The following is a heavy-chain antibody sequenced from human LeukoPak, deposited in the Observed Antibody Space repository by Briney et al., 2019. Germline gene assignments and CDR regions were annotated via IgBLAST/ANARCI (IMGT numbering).Heavy chain of an antibody. V-gene: IGHV3-7*01. D-gene: IGHD6-19*01. CDR1: GFTFSSYW. CDR2: IKRDGSET. Sequence: GGSLRLSCAASGFTFSSYWMGWVRQAPGKGLEWVANIKRDGSETYYVDSVKGRFTISRDNAKNSLYLQMNSLRVEDTAVYYCASDHRVAGYWGQGTLVTVSS. CDR3: ASDHRVAGY. J-gene: IGHJ4*02.